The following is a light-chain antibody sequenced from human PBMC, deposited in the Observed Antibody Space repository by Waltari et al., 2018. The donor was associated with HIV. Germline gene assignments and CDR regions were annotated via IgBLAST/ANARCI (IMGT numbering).Light chain of an antibody. Sequence: QSALTQPPSASGSHGKSVTISCTGTSSDVGGYNYVSWYQQHPGKAPKLMIYEVSKRPSGVPDRFSGSKSGNTASLTVSGLQAEDEADYYCSSYAGSNNLVFGGGTKLTVL. CDR2: EVS. CDR3: SSYAGSNNLV. V-gene: IGLV2-8*01. CDR1: SSDVGGYNY. J-gene: IGLJ3*02.